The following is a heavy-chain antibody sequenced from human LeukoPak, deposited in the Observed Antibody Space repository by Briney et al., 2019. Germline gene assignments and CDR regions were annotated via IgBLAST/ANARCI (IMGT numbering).Heavy chain of an antibody. CDR2: INSDGSST. CDR1: GFTFSSYW. CDR3: ARGYCSGGSCYRADYYYYYMDV. Sequence: GGSLRLSCAASGFTFSSYWMHWVRQAPGKGLVWVSRINSDGSSTSYAGSVKGRFTISRDNAKNTLYLQMNSLRAEDTAVYYCARGYCSGGSCYRADYYYYYMDVWGKGTTVTVSS. V-gene: IGHV3-74*01. D-gene: IGHD2-15*01. J-gene: IGHJ6*03.